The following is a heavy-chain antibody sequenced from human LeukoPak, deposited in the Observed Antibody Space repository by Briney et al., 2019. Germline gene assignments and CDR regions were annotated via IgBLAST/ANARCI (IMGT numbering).Heavy chain of an antibody. V-gene: IGHV1-69*01. CDR1: GGTFSSYA. CDR2: IIPIFGTA. CDR3: ADSGTPSRDWFDP. D-gene: IGHD3-10*01. J-gene: IGHJ5*02. Sequence: GSSVKVSCKASGGTFSSYAISWVRQAPGQGLEWMGGIIPIFGTANYAQKFQGRVTITADESTSTAYMELSSLRSEDTAVYYCADSGTPSRDWFDPWGQGTLVTVSS.